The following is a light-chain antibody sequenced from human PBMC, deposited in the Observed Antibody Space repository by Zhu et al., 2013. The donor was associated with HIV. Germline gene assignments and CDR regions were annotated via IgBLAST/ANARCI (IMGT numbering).Light chain of an antibody. CDR1: KLGDKY. J-gene: IGLJ2*01. CDR2: QDS. V-gene: IGLV3-1*01. Sequence: SYELTQPPSVSVSPGQTASITCSGDKLGDKYACWYQQKPGQSPVLVIYQDSKRPSGIPERFSGSNSGNTATLTISGTQPMDEADYYCQAWDSSTVVFGGGTKLTVL. CDR3: QAWDSSTVV.